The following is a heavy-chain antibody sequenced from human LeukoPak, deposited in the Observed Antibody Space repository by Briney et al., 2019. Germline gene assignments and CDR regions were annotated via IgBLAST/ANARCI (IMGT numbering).Heavy chain of an antibody. CDR3: ARAHSSSFDY. D-gene: IGHD6-13*01. J-gene: IGHJ4*02. V-gene: IGHV3-7*01. Sequence: GGSLRLSCAAPGFTFSSYWMSWVRQAPGKGLEWVANIKEDGSEKYYVDSVKGRFTISRDNAKKSLYLQMNSLRAEDTAVYYCARAHSSSFDYWGQGTLVAVSS. CDR1: GFTFSSYW. CDR2: IKEDGSEK.